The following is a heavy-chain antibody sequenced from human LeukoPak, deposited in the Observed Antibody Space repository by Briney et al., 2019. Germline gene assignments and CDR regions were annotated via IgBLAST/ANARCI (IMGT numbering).Heavy chain of an antibody. Sequence: GGSLRLSCAASGFTFSSYEMNWARQAPGKGLEWVSYISSSGSTIYYADSVKGRFTISRDNAKNSLYLQMNSLRAEDTAVYYCARGALVITYTFDYWGQGTLVTVSS. CDR1: GFTFSSYE. J-gene: IGHJ4*02. V-gene: IGHV3-48*03. D-gene: IGHD3-9*01. CDR3: ARGALVITYTFDY. CDR2: ISSSGSTI.